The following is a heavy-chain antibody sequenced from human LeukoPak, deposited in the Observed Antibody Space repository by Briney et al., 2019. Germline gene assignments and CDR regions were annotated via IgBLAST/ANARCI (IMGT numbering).Heavy chain of an antibody. CDR2: ISYDGSNK. CDR3: AKVGFGYYSGYFDY. J-gene: IGHJ4*02. D-gene: IGHD3-3*01. CDR1: GFTFSSYG. Sequence: GGSLRLSCAASGFTFSSYGMHWVRQAPGRGLEWVAVISYDGSNKYYADSVKGRFTISRDNSKNTLYLQMNSLRAEDTAVYYCAKVGFGYYSGYFDYWGQGTLVTVSS. V-gene: IGHV3-30*18.